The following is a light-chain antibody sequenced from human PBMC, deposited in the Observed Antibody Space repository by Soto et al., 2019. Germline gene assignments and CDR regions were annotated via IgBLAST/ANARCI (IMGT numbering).Light chain of an antibody. J-gene: IGKJ4*01. V-gene: IGKV3-20*01. CDR2: DAS. Sequence: EFVLTQSPGTLSLSPGERATLYCRASQTVRNNYLAWYQQKPGQAPRLLIYDASSRATGIPDRFSGGGSGTDFTLTISRLEPEDFAVYYCQQFSSYPLTFGGGTKV. CDR3: QQFSSYPLT. CDR1: QTVRNNY.